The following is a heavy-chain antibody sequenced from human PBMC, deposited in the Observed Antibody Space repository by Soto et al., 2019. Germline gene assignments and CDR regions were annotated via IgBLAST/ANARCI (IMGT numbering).Heavy chain of an antibody. CDR2: IYWNDDK. CDR3: AHSRPQMYYDFWSGYYSWFDP. J-gene: IGHJ5*02. Sequence: VSGPTLVNPTQTLTLTCTFSGFSLSTSGVGVGWIRQPPGKALEWLALIYWNDDKRYSPSLKSRLTITKDTSKNQVVLTMTNMDPVDTATYYCAHSRPQMYYDFWSGYYSWFDPWGQGTLVTVSS. CDR1: GFSLSTSGVG. D-gene: IGHD3-3*01. V-gene: IGHV2-5*01.